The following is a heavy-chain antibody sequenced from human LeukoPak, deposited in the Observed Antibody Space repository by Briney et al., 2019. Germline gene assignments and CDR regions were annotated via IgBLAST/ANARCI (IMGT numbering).Heavy chain of an antibody. Sequence: SETLSLTCTVSGGSISSGGYYWSWIRQHPGKGLEWIGYIYYSGSTYYNPSLKSRVTISVDTSKNQFSLKLSSVTAADTAVYYCARVTAMAANNWFDPWGQGTLVTVSS. D-gene: IGHD5-18*01. J-gene: IGHJ5*02. CDR1: GGSISSGGYY. V-gene: IGHV4-31*03. CDR2: IYYSGST. CDR3: ARVTAMAANNWFDP.